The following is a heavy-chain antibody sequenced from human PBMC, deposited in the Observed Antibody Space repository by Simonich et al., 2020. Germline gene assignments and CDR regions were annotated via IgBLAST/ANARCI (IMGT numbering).Heavy chain of an antibody. CDR2: ILYSWRP. D-gene: IGHD6-6*01. J-gene: IGHJ4*02. CDR3: ARWAYSSSYFDY. CDR1: GGSISSSSYY. Sequence: QLQLQESGPGLVKPSETLSLTCTVSGGSISSSSYYWGWIRQPPGKWLEWIGSILYSWRPYHNPSLKSRVTISVDTSKNQFSLKLSSVTAADTAVYYCARWAYSSSYFDYWVQGTLVTVSS. V-gene: IGHV4-39*01.